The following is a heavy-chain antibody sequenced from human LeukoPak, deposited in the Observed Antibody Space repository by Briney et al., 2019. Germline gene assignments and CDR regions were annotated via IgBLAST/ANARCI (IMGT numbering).Heavy chain of an antibody. CDR1: GFSFSDYN. CDR2: ISSSSYDT. Sequence: GGSLRLSCAASGFSFSDYNMNWIRQAPGKGLEWISYISSSSYDTNYADSVKGRFTISRDNAKNSLYLQMNSLKGEDTAVYYCARGVVGGTTIDCWGQGTLVAVSS. J-gene: IGHJ4*02. V-gene: IGHV3-11*05. D-gene: IGHD1-26*01. CDR3: ARGVVGGTTIDC.